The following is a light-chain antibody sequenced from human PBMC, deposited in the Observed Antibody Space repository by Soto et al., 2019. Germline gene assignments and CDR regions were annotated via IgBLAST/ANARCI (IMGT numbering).Light chain of an antibody. CDR1: QGIGST. CDR2: DAS. V-gene: IGKV3D-11*01. J-gene: IGKJ1*01. Sequence: EILITQSPATLSVSPGEGATLSCRASQGIGSTLAWYQQKPGQTPRLLIYDASARATGIPARLSGSGSGADFTLTISSLEPEDSAVYYCLQRSDWWTFGQGTKVDIK. CDR3: LQRSDWWT.